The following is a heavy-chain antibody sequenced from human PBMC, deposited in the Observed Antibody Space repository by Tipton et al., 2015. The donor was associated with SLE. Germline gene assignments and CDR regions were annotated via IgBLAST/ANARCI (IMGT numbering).Heavy chain of an antibody. CDR3: AKDRYCGGGTCFASYFDL. V-gene: IGHV3-23*01. Sequence: GSLRLSCAASGFTFRTYAMAWVRQSPGKGLEWVSLISGGGGSTPYADPVRGRFTISRDNSKNTLSLQLKTRRADDTARYYCAKDRYCGGGTCFASYFDLWGQGTPVTVSS. J-gene: IGHJ4*02. CDR2: ISGGGGST. CDR1: GFTFRTYA. D-gene: IGHD2-21*01.